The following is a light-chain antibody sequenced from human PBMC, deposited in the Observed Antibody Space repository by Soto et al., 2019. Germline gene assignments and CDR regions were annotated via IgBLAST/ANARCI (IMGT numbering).Light chain of an antibody. CDR2: DTT. J-gene: IGLJ3*02. V-gene: IGLV7-46*01. CDR3: FLPHGRAGV. CDR1: TGAVTSGHW. Sequence: VVTQEPSLTVSPGGTVTLTCGSSTGAVTSGHWPYWFQRKPGQAPRTLIYDTTNRQSWTPARFSGSLLGGKAALTLSGAQLEEGANYFFFLPHGRAGVFGGGTKRTVL.